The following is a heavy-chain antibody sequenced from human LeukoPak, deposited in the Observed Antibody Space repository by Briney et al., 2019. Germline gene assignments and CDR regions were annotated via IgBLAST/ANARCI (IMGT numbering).Heavy chain of an antibody. CDR1: GYTFTSCA. CDR2: INTNTGNP. J-gene: IGHJ4*02. CDR3: ARWDYDSSGYALYYFDY. V-gene: IGHV7-4-1*02. Sequence: ASVKVSCKASGYTFTSCAINWVRQAPGQGLEWLGWINTNTGNPTYAQGFTGRFVFSLDTSVSTAYLQISSLKAEDTAVYYCARWDYDSSGYALYYFDYWGQGTLVTVSS. D-gene: IGHD3-22*01.